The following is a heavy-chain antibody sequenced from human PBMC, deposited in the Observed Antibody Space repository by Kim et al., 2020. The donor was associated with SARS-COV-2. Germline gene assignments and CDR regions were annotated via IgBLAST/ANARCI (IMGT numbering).Heavy chain of an antibody. Sequence: DGSNTYYGDLGKGRVTISRDNAKNSLYLQKNGLRAEDTAVYYCARGLGDYWGQGILVIVSS. D-gene: IGHD5-12*01. CDR3: ARGLGDY. V-gene: IGHV3-7*01. J-gene: IGHJ4*02. CDR2: DGSNT.